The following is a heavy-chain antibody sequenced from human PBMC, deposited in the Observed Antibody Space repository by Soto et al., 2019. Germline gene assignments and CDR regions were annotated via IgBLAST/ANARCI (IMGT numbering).Heavy chain of an antibody. D-gene: IGHD5-12*01. Sequence: PSETLSLTCSVYGGSFSGYYWSWIRQPPGKGLEWIGEINHSGSTNYNPSLKSRVTISVDTSKNQFSLKLSSVTAADTAVHYCARCVRYSGYDWGVYYYYGMDVWGQGTTVTVSS. V-gene: IGHV4-34*01. J-gene: IGHJ6*02. CDR3: ARCVRYSGYDWGVYYYYGMDV. CDR1: GGSFSGYY. CDR2: INHSGST.